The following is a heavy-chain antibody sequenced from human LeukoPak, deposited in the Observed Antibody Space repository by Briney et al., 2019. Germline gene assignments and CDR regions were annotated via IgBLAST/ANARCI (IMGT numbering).Heavy chain of an antibody. CDR3: AKDLDGSGIYDF. V-gene: IGHV3-30*18. D-gene: IGHD3-10*01. Sequence: GGSPRLSCAASGFTFSDYGLHWVRQAPGKGLEWVAVISYDGSHKFYADSVKGRFTISRDNFKNTLYLEMNSLRPEDTAMFYCAKDLDGSGIYDFWGQGTLVTVSS. J-gene: IGHJ4*02. CDR1: GFTFSDYG. CDR2: ISYDGSHK.